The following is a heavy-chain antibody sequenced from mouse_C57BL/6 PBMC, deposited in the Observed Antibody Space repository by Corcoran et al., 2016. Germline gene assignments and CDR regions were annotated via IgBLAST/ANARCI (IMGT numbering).Heavy chain of an antibody. CDR1: GYAFSSYW. CDR3: ARHYDYYVGYFDV. Sequence: QVQLQQSGAELVKPGASVKISCKASGYAFSSYWMNWVKQRPGKGLEWIGQIYPGDGDTNYNGKFKGKAKLTADKSSSTAYMQLSSLTSEDSAVYFCARHYDYYVGYFDVWGTWTTVTVSS. CDR2: IYPGDGDT. V-gene: IGHV1-80*01. J-gene: IGHJ1*03. D-gene: IGHD2-4*01.